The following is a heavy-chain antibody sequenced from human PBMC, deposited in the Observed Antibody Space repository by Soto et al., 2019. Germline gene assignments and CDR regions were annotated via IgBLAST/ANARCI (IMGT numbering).Heavy chain of an antibody. CDR2: IWYDGSNK. J-gene: IGHJ4*02. D-gene: IGHD3-10*01. Sequence: QVQLVESGGGVVQPGRSLRLSCAASGFTFSSYGMHWVRQAPGKGLEWVAVIWYDGSNKYYADSVKGRFTISRDNSKNPLYLQMTSLRVEDTAVYSCASGYYGSVSYYKGAYWGQGTLVTVSS. V-gene: IGHV3-33*01. CDR1: GFTFSSYG. CDR3: ASGYYGSVSYYKGAY.